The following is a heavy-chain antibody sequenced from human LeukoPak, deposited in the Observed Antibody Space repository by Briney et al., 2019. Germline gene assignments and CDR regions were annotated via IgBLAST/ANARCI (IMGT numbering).Heavy chain of an antibody. J-gene: IGHJ4*02. V-gene: IGHV3-30*18. Sequence: GGSLRLSCAASGFTFSSYGMDWVRQAPGKGLEWVAVISDDGTQKKYADSVKGRFTISRDSFKNTLYLQMDSLRADDTAVYYCAKAMEKNFDYWGQGTLVTVSS. D-gene: IGHD1-1*01. CDR3: AKAMEKNFDY. CDR2: ISDDGTQK. CDR1: GFTFSSYG.